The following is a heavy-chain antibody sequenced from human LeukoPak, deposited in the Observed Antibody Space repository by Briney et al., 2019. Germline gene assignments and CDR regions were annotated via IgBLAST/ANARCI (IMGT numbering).Heavy chain of an antibody. CDR2: IHQNGNT. D-gene: IGHD3-22*01. CDR3: ARGYYDSSGYSNAFDI. CDR1: GVSISSSY. Sequence: SETLSLTCSVSGVSISSSYWSWIRQPPGKRLEWIGFIHQNGNTNYNPSLKSQVTMSVDTSKNQFSLQMRSVTAADTAVYYCARGYYDSSGYSNAFDIWGQGTMVAV. V-gene: IGHV4-59*01. J-gene: IGHJ3*02.